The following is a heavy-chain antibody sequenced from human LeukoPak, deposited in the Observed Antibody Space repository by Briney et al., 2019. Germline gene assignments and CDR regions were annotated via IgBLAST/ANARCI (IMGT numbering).Heavy chain of an antibody. CDR2: IRRRANDGTT. J-gene: IGHJ4*02. D-gene: IGHD4-17*01. CDR3: TRADGDYDHRLFDY. Sequence: PGGSLRFSCAASGFTFSSYGMSWVRQAPGKGLEWIGFIRRRANDGTTEYAASVKGRFTISRDDSKAIAYLQMNGLQTEDTALYYCTRADGDYDHRLFDYWGQGTQVIVSS. V-gene: IGHV3-49*04. CDR1: GFTFSSYG.